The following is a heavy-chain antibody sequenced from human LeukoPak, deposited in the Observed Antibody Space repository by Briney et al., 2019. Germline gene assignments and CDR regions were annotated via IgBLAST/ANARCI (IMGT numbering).Heavy chain of an antibody. D-gene: IGHD1-20*01. CDR3: AKFGPITGTDFDY. J-gene: IGHJ4*02. Sequence: GGSLRLSCAASGFTFSSYAMSWVRQAPGKGLEWGSAISGSGGSTYYADSVKGRFTISRDNSKNTLYLQMNSPRAEHTAVYYCAKFGPITGTDFDYWSQGTLVTVSS. CDR2: ISGSGGST. V-gene: IGHV3-23*01. CDR1: GFTFSSYA.